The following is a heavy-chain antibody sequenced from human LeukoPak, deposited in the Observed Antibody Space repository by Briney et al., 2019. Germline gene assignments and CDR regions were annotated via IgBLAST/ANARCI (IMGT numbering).Heavy chain of an antibody. Sequence: ASVKVSCKASGYTFTAYYLHWVRQAPGQGLEWMGWINPNSGGTNYPQKFQGRVTMTSDMSISTAYLELTRLRSDDTATYYCARQGILYRAFDIWGQGTMATVSS. CDR1: GYTFTAYY. CDR3: ARQGILYRAFDI. V-gene: IGHV1-2*02. CDR2: INPNSGGT. J-gene: IGHJ3*02.